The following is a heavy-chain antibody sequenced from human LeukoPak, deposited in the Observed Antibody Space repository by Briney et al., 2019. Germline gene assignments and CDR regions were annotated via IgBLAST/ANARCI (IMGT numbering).Heavy chain of an antibody. CDR2: IIPIFGTT. Sequence: SVKVSCKASGGTFRSYAINWVRQAPGQGLEWMGGIIPIFGTTNYAQKFQGRVTITADKSTSTAYMELSSLRSEDTAVYYCARDRNPPYVYYYDRTALMLDYWGQGTLVTVSS. D-gene: IGHD3-22*01. CDR3: ARDRNPPYVYYYDRTALMLDY. CDR1: GGTFRSYA. V-gene: IGHV1-69*06. J-gene: IGHJ4*02.